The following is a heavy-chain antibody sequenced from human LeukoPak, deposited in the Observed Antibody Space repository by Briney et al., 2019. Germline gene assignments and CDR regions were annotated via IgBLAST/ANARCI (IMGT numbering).Heavy chain of an antibody. CDR2: MYYTGST. J-gene: IGHJ4*02. CDR3: AAVVVSGAPYFDY. V-gene: IGHV4-59*03. Sequence: SETLSLTCTVSGGSIRSYYWTWIRQPPGKGLEWIGYMYYTGSTKYNPSLKSRVSISVDTSKNQFSLTLTSVTAADTAVYYCAAVVVSGAPYFDYWGQGTLVTVSS. CDR1: GGSIRSYY. D-gene: IGHD2-21*02.